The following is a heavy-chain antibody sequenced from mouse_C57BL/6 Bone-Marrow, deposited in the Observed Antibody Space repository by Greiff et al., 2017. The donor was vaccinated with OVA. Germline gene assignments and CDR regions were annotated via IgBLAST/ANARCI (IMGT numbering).Heavy chain of an antibody. V-gene: IGHV5-4*03. Sequence: EVKLMESGGGLVKPGGSLKLSCAASGFTFSSYAMSWVRQTPEKRLEWVATISDGGSYTYYPDNVKGRFTISRDNAKNNLYLQMSHLKSEDTAMYYCARALYGSSSPYWYFDVWGTGTTVTVSS. J-gene: IGHJ1*03. CDR1: GFTFSSYA. D-gene: IGHD1-1*01. CDR2: ISDGGSYT. CDR3: ARALYGSSSPYWYFDV.